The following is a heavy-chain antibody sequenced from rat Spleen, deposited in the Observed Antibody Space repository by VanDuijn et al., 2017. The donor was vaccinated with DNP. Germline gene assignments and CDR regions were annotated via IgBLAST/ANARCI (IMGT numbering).Heavy chain of an antibody. D-gene: IGHD1-6*01. V-gene: IGHV5-25*01. CDR3: VTQTYYGMGEFDY. Sequence: EVQLVESGGGLVQPGRSMKLSCAVSGFNFSNYYMAWVLQAPTKGLEWVASISTGGGNTYYRDSLKGRFTISRDNGKNIQYLQMDSLKSEDTATYYCVTQTYYGMGEFDYWGQGVMVTVSS. CDR2: ISTGGGNT. CDR1: GFNFSNYY. J-gene: IGHJ2*01.